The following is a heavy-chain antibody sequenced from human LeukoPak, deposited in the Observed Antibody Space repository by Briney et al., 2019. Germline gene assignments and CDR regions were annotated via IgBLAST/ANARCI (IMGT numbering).Heavy chain of an antibody. CDR2: INHSGST. CDR3: ARGLPNWFDP. V-gene: IGHV4-34*01. Sequence: PSETLSLTCAVYGGSFSGYYWSWIRQPPGKGPEWIGEINHSGSTNYNPSLKSRVTISVDTSKNQFSLKLSSVTAADTAVYYCARGLPNWFDPWGQGTLVTVSS. J-gene: IGHJ5*02. CDR1: GGSFSGYY.